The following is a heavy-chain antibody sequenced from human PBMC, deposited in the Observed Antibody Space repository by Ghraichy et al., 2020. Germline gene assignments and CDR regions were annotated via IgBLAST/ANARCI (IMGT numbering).Heavy chain of an antibody. CDR1: GASITTGVYY. V-gene: IGHV4-39*02. CDR3: VRHSDTGTSVDGFHI. Sequence: SETLSLTCTVSGASITTGVYYWGWIRQPPGKGLEWIGSIYYNGNTRYDPSLESRVTISFDTSRNDFSLRLTSVTAADTAVYYCVRHSDTGTSVDGFHIWGQGTKVTVSS. CDR2: IYYNGNT. D-gene: IGHD6-13*01. J-gene: IGHJ3*02.